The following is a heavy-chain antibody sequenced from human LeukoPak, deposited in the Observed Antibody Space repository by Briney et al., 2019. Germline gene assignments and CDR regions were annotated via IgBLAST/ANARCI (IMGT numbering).Heavy chain of an antibody. Sequence: SGGSLRLSCAASGFTFSSYSMNWVRQAPGKGLEWVSSISSSSSYIYYADSVKGRFTISRDNSKNTLYLQMNSLRAEDTAVYYCAKLTMIKNGMDVWGQGTTVTVSS. CDR2: ISSSSSYI. D-gene: IGHD3-22*01. J-gene: IGHJ6*02. CDR1: GFTFSSYS. CDR3: AKLTMIKNGMDV. V-gene: IGHV3-21*04.